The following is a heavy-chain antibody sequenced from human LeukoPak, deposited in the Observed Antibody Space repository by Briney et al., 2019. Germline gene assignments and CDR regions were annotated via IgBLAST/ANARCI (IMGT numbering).Heavy chain of an antibody. J-gene: IGHJ4*02. CDR2: ITTSGSTI. CDR1: GFTFSNYE. D-gene: IGHD5-18*01. V-gene: IGHV3-48*03. CDR3: AGYGFYPY. Sequence: GGSLRLSCAASGFTFSNYEMNWVRQAPGKGLEWVSYITTSGSTIYYADSVRGRFTISRDSAKNSLHLEMNSLRVDDTAIYYCAGYGFYPYWGQGTPVTVSS.